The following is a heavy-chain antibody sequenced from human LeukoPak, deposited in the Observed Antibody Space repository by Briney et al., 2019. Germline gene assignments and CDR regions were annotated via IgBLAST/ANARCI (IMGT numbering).Heavy chain of an antibody. CDR1: GGSISSGGYY. V-gene: IGHV4-31*03. CDR2: SYYSGST. D-gene: IGHD3-16*01. CDR3: ARVPGEITPYYFMDV. J-gene: IGHJ6*03. Sequence: PSETLSLTCTLSGGSISSGGYYWSWIRQHPGKGLEWIGYSYYSGSTYYNPSLKSRVTISVDTSKNQFSLKLSSVTAADTAVYYCARVPGEITPYYFMDVWGKGTTVTVSS.